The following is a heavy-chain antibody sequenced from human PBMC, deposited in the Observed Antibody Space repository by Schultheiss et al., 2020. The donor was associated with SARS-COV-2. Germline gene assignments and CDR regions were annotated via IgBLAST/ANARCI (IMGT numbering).Heavy chain of an antibody. CDR3: ARVDNWFDP. V-gene: IGHV4-59*08. CDR1: GGSISSYY. J-gene: IGHJ5*02. CDR2: IYYSGST. Sequence: SQTLSLTCTVSGGSISSYYWSWIRQPPGKGLEWIGYIYYSGSTNYNPSLKSRVTISVDTSKNQFSLKLSSVTAADTAVYYCARVDNWFDPWGQGTLVTVSS. D-gene: IGHD2-15*01.